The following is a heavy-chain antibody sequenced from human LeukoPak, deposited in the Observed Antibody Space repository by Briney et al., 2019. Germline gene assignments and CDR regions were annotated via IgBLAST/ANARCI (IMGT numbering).Heavy chain of an antibody. CDR2: INSDGSST. CDR3: ARGPDASGIYRPGDY. D-gene: IGHD3-10*01. CDR1: GFTFSRHW. J-gene: IGHJ4*02. Sequence: GGSLRHSCAASGFTFSRHWMHWVRQAPGKGLVWVSRINSDGSSTSYAESVKGRFTISRDNANNILFLQMNSLRAEDTAVYYCARGPDASGIYRPGDYWGQGTLVTVSS. V-gene: IGHV3-74*01.